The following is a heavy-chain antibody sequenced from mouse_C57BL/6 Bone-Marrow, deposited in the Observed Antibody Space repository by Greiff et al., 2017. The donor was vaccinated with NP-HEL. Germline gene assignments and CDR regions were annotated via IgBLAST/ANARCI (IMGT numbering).Heavy chain of an antibody. CDR1: GFSLSTSGMG. J-gene: IGHJ2*01. CDR3: ARSKGFYFDY. V-gene: IGHV8-12*01. Sequence: VKLMESGPGILQSSQTLSLTCSFSGFSLSTSGMGVSWIRQPSGKGLEWLAHIYWDDDKCYNPSLKSRLTITKDTSRNQVFLKITSVDTADTATYYCARSKGFYFDYWGQGTTLTVSS. CDR2: IYWDDDK.